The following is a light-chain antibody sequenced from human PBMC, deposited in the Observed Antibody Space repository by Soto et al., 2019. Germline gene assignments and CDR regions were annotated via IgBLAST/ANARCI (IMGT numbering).Light chain of an antibody. V-gene: IGKV1-39*01. J-gene: IGKJ3*01. CDR3: QQSYTTLFT. Sequence: DIQMTQSPSSLSASVGDRVTITCRASQSISNYLNWYQQKPGKAPKLLIYAASSLQSGVPSRFSGSGSGTEFTLTISSLQPEDFATYSCQQSYTTLFTFGPGTNVDIK. CDR2: AAS. CDR1: QSISNY.